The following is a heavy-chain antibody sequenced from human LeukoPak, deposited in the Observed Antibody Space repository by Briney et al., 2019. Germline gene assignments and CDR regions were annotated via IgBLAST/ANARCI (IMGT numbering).Heavy chain of an antibody. CDR1: GASISSDY. Sequence: SETLSLTCTVSGASISSDYWNWIRQPPGKGLEWIGYIYYSASTNYNPSLKSRVTISVDTSKNPFSLKLSSVTAADTAVYYCAVMYSSSWYWFDPWGQGTLVTVSS. D-gene: IGHD6-13*01. V-gene: IGHV4-59*08. CDR2: IYYSAST. J-gene: IGHJ5*02. CDR3: AVMYSSSWYWFDP.